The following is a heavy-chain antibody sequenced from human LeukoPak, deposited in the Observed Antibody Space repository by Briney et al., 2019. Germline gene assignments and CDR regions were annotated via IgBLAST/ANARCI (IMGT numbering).Heavy chain of an antibody. D-gene: IGHD3-10*01. Sequence: ASVKVSCKASGGTFSSYAISWVRQAPGQGLEWMGGIIPIFGTANYAQKFQGRVTITADESTSTAYMELSSLRSEDTAVYYCARGTTMVRGVYYGMDAWGKGTTVTVSS. CDR3: ARGTTMVRGVYYGMDA. J-gene: IGHJ6*04. CDR1: GGTFSSYA. CDR2: IIPIFGTA. V-gene: IGHV1-69*13.